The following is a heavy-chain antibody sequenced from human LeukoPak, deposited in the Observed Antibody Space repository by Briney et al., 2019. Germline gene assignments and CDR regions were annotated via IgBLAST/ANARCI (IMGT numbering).Heavy chain of an antibody. V-gene: IGHV4-34*09. CDR1: GESFSGYY. Sequence: PSETLSLTCAVYGESFSGYYWSWIRQPPGKGLEWIGEINHSGSTNYNPSLKSRVTISVDTSKNQFSLKLSSVTAADTAVYYCARTQPLHSNTMIVVVDAFDIWGQGTMVTVSS. CDR2: INHSGST. D-gene: IGHD3-22*01. J-gene: IGHJ3*02. CDR3: ARTQPLHSNTMIVVVDAFDI.